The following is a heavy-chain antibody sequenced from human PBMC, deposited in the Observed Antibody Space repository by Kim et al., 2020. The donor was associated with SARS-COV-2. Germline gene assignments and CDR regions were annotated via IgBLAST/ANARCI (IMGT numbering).Heavy chain of an antibody. CDR2: IYYSGST. CDR1: GGSISSSSYY. CDR3: ARLGHDFWSGYLTDFDY. J-gene: IGHJ4*02. V-gene: IGHV4-39*01. D-gene: IGHD3-3*01. Sequence: SETLSLTCTVSGGSISSSSYYWGWIRQPPGKGLEWIGSIYYSGSTYYNPSLKSRVTISVDTSKNQFSLKLSSVTAADTAVYYCARLGHDFWSGYLTDFDYWGQGTLVTVSS.